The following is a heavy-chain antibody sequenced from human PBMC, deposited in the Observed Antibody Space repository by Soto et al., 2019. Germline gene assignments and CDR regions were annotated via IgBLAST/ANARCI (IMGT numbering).Heavy chain of an antibody. CDR2: INSDGSST. J-gene: IGHJ5*02. Sequence: GGSLRLSCAASGFTFSSYWMHWVRQAPGKGLVWVSRINSDGSSTSYADSVKGRFTISRDNAKNTLYLQMNSLRAEDAAVYYCAREAGWPAESAAWFDPWGQGTLVTVSS. CDR3: AREAGWPAESAAWFDP. D-gene: IGHD2-15*01. CDR1: GFTFSSYW. V-gene: IGHV3-74*01.